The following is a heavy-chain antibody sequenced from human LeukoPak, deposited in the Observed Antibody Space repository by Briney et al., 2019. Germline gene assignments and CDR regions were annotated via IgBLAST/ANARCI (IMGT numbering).Heavy chain of an antibody. J-gene: IGHJ3*02. CDR3: ARQGSLDAFDI. Sequence: GGSLRLSCAASGFTFSSYGMSWVRQAPGKGLEWVSAISGSGGSTYYADSVKGRFTISRDNAKNSLYLQMNSLRAEDTAVYYCARQGSLDAFDIWGQGTMVTVSS. V-gene: IGHV3-23*01. CDR2: ISGSGGST. D-gene: IGHD6-13*01. CDR1: GFTFSSYG.